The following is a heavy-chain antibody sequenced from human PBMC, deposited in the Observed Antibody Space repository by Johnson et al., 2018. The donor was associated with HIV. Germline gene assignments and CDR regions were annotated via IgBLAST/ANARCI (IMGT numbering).Heavy chain of an antibody. V-gene: IGHV3-33*08. Sequence: QVLLVESGGGVVQPGRSLRLSCAASGFSFSSYAMHWVRQSPGKGLEWVAVISFDGGDKYYADSVKGRFTISRDNAKQSLYLQMNSLRAEDTAVYYCARDRGYWDAFDIWGQGTMVTVSS. CDR3: ARDRGYWDAFDI. CDR2: ISFDGGDK. J-gene: IGHJ3*02. CDR1: GFSFSSYA. D-gene: IGHD3-22*01.